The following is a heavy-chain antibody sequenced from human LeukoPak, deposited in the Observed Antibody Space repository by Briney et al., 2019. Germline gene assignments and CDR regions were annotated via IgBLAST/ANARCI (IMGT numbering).Heavy chain of an antibody. CDR3: ARGSIAALFDY. V-gene: IGHV4-59*01. J-gene: IGHJ4*02. Sequence: SETLSLTCTVSGGSISSYYWSRIRQPPGKGLEWIGYIYYSGSTNYNPSLKSRVTISVDTSKNQFSLKLSSVTAADTAVYYCARGSIAALFDYWGQGTLVTVSS. CDR2: IYYSGST. CDR1: GGSISSYY. D-gene: IGHD6-6*01.